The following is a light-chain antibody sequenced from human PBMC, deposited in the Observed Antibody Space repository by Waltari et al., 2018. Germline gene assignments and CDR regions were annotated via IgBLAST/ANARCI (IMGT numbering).Light chain of an antibody. CDR3: ATWDDSLNWV. Sequence: QSALTQPPSVSGTPGQRVTISCSGSYSNIGSRAVTWYQQLPGTAPKLLIYGNGHRPSGVPDRCACSKSGTSASLAISGLQSEDEADYYCATWDDSLNWVFGGGTKLTVL. J-gene: IGLJ3*02. CDR2: GNG. CDR1: YSNIGSRA. V-gene: IGLV1-44*01.